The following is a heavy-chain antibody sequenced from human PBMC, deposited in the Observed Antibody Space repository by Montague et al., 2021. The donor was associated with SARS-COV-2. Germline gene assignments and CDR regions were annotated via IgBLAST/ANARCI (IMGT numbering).Heavy chain of an antibody. CDR1: GGSISSYY. D-gene: IGHD3-9*01. CDR3: SGARRTDFDWLFPDSGSYYYYMDV. V-gene: IGHV4-59*01. CDR2: IYYSGST. Sequence: SETLSLTCTVSGGSISSYYWSWIRQPPGKGLEWIGYIYYSGSTNYNPSPKSRVTISVDTSKNQFPLKLSSVTAADTAVYYGSGARRTDFDWLFPDSGSYYYYMDVWGKGTTVTVSS. J-gene: IGHJ6*03.